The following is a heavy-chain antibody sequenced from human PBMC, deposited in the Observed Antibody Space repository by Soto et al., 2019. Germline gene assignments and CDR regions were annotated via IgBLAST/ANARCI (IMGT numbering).Heavy chain of an antibody. CDR2: IYSGGST. CDR3: AASRAYDSSDYSGFHYGMDV. J-gene: IGHJ6*02. D-gene: IGHD3-22*01. Sequence: GESLKISSAASGFTVSSNYMSWVRQAPGKGLEWVSVIYSGGSTYYADSVKGRFTISRDNAKKSLYLQMNGLRPDDTALYYCAASRAYDSSDYSGFHYGMDVWGLGTTVTVSS. CDR1: GFTVSSNY. V-gene: IGHV3-53*05.